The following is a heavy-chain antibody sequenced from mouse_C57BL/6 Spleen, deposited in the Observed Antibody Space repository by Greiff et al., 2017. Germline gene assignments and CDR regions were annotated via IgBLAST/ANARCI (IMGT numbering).Heavy chain of an antibody. Sequence: QVQLQQSGAELVKPGASVKISCKASGYAFSSYWMNWVKQRPGKGLEWIGQIYPGDGDTNYNGKFKGKATLTADKSSSTAYMQLSSLTSEDYAVYFCARADGYLYAMDYRGQGTSVTVSS. V-gene: IGHV1-80*01. D-gene: IGHD2-3*01. CDR2: IYPGDGDT. CDR3: ARADGYLYAMDY. CDR1: GYAFSSYW. J-gene: IGHJ4*01.